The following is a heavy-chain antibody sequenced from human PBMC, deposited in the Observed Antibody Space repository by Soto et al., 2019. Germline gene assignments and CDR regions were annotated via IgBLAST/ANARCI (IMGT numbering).Heavy chain of an antibody. CDR3: TRRGRQSANWFDP. CDR1: GGTFNSFS. V-gene: IGHV1-69*06. CDR2: ILPMSGRP. J-gene: IGHJ5*02. Sequence: QVQLVQSGAEVKTPGSSVKVSCKASGGTFNSFSIDWVRQAPGQGLEWMGGILPMSGRPNYAQRFQVRVTFSADKSTNTVYMEVNSLTDEDTAVYYFTRRGRQSANWFDPWGQGTLVTVSS.